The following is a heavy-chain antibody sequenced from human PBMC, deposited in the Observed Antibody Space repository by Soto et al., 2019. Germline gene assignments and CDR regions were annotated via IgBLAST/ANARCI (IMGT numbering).Heavy chain of an antibody. Sequence: QVQLVQSGAEVKKPGASVKVSCKASGYTFTGYYMHWVRQAPGQGLEWMGWINRNSGGTNYAQKYKCWVTKTTDRSISTAYIDLNRLRSDDMAVYYIARGTGTTWSDYCGQGTLVNVSS. J-gene: IGHJ4*02. CDR3: ARGTGTTWSDY. V-gene: IGHV1-2*04. CDR1: GYTFTGYY. CDR2: INRNSGGT. D-gene: IGHD1-7*01.